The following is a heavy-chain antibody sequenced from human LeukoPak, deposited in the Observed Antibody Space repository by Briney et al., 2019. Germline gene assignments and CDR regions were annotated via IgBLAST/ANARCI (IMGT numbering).Heavy chain of an antibody. CDR1: GFTFNNYE. D-gene: IGHD6-19*01. Sequence: PGGSLRLSCAASGFTFNNYETHWVRQAPGKGLEWVSYISSSGSTIYYADSVKGRFTISRDNAKNSLYLQMNSLRAEDTAVYYCARDSDHQSGPSGCWGQGTLVTVSS. CDR2: ISSSGSTI. V-gene: IGHV3-48*03. CDR3: ARDSDHQSGPSGC. J-gene: IGHJ4*02.